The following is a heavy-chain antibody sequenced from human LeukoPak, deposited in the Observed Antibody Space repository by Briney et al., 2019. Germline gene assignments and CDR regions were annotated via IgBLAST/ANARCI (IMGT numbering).Heavy chain of an antibody. Sequence: GGSLRLSCAASGFTFSTFAMVWVRQPPGKGLEWVSSIFPSGGEIHYADSVRGRFTISRDNSKSTLSLQMNSLRAEDTAIYYCATYRQVLLPFESWGQGTLVTVSS. CDR1: GFTFSTFA. CDR2: IFPSGGEI. V-gene: IGHV3-23*01. CDR3: ATYRQVLLPFES. J-gene: IGHJ4*02. D-gene: IGHD2-8*02.